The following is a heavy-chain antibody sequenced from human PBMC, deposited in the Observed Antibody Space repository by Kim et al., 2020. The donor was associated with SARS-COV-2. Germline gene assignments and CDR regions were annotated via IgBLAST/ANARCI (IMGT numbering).Heavy chain of an antibody. D-gene: IGHD2-2*01. J-gene: IGHJ6*03. CDR2: IIPIFGTA. CDR3: ASSCSSTSCYVRNYYYYYYMDV. Sequence: SVKVSCKASGGTFSSYAISWVRQAPGQGLEWMGGIIPIFGTANYAQKFQGRVTITADESTSTAYMELSSLRSEDTAVYYCASSCSSTSCYVRNYYYYYYMDVWGKGTTVTVSS. V-gene: IGHV1-69*13. CDR1: GGTFSSYA.